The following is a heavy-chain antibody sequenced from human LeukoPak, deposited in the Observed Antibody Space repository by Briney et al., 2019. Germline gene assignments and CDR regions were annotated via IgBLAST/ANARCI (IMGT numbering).Heavy chain of an antibody. V-gene: IGHV4-4*02. CDR2: IYHSGST. D-gene: IGHD5-12*01. CDR3: ARVATTRHYFDY. CDR1: GVSISSSNW. Sequence: KPSETLSLTCTVSGVSISSSNWWSWVRQPPGKGLEWIGEIYHSGSTNYNPSLKSRVTISIDKSKNQFSLKLSSVTAADTAVYYCARVATTRHYFDYWGQGTLVTVSS. J-gene: IGHJ4*02.